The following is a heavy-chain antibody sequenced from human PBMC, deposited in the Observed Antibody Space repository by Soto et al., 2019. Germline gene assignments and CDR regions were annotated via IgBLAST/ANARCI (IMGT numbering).Heavy chain of an antibody. Sequence: QVQLQESGPGLVKPSQTLSLTCTVSGGSISSGGYYWSWIRQHPGKGLEWIGYIYYCGSTYYNPSLKSRLTIAVDTSKNQFSLKLSSVTAADTAVYYCARDNYGDRWYFDLWGRGTLVTVSS. CDR1: GGSISSGGYY. J-gene: IGHJ2*01. CDR2: IYYCGST. CDR3: ARDNYGDRWYFDL. D-gene: IGHD4-17*01. V-gene: IGHV4-31*03.